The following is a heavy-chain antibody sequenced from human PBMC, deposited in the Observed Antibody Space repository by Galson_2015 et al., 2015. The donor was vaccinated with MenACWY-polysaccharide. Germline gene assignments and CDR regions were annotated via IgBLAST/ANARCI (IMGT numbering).Heavy chain of an antibody. CDR2: IIPLMDKA. Sequence: SVKVSCKASGGTFDDHGYTWLRQAPGQGLEWVGRIIPLMDKAHYAQRIQDRVTISADKATSTVYMELSSLNSEDTAVYYCTRADCSGRTCYFAYWGQGTLLTVSS. V-gene: IGHV1-69*04. D-gene: IGHD2-15*01. CDR3: TRADCSGRTCYFAY. J-gene: IGHJ4*02. CDR1: GGTFDDHG.